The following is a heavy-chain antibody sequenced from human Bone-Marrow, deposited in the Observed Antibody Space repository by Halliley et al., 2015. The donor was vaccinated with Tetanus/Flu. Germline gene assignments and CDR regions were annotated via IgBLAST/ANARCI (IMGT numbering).Heavy chain of an antibody. V-gene: IGHV1-18*04. J-gene: IGHJ4*02. CDR2: ISAYNGNT. D-gene: IGHD3-10*01. CDR1: GYTFSFYG. CDR3: SRRFFGSGNLAFLGH. Sequence: QLVQSGADVKKPGASVKVSCKASGYTFSFYGITWVRQAPGQGLEWMGWISAYNGNTNFAQKFQDRLTLTTDTSTNTAYLDLRGLRSCVTAVYYCSRRFFGSGNLAFLGHWGQGTLVTVSS.